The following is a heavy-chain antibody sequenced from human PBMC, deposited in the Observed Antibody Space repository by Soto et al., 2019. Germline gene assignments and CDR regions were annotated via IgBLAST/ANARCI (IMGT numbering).Heavy chain of an antibody. J-gene: IGHJ6*02. CDR1: GSSFSSYA. CDR3: AKGGFWVHYGLDV. V-gene: IGHV3-23*01. D-gene: IGHD3-16*01. Sequence: EVQLLESGGDLVQFGGSLRLSCAASGSSFSSYAMNWVRQAPGKGLEWVSTISRDGGITYYADSVKGRFTISRDNSKNTDSMEMNSLGAEDTAVYYCAKGGFWVHYGLDVWGQGTTVTVSS. CDR2: ISRDGGIT.